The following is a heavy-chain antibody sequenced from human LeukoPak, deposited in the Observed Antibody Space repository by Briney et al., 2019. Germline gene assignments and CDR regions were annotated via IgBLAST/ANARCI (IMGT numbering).Heavy chain of an antibody. V-gene: IGHV4-39*07. CDR2: IYYSGST. J-gene: IGHJ5*02. Sequence: PSETLSLTCTVSGDSISSSSYYWGWIRQPPGKGLEWIGSIYYSGSTYYNPSLKSRVTISVDTSKNQFSLKLSSVTAADTAVYYCARYSSSWGNWFDPWGQGTLVTVSS. CDR1: GDSISSSSYY. CDR3: ARYSSSWGNWFDP. D-gene: IGHD6-13*01.